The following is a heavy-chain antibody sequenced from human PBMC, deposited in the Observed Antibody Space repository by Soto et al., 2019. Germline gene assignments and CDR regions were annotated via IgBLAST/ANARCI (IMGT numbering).Heavy chain of an antibody. Sequence: XATLSLTCAVCGGCFSGYYWSWIRQPPGKGLEWIGEINHSGSTNYNPSLKSRVTISVDTSKNQFSLKLSSVTAADTAVYYCARGHISSSWYNRAFDICAQGTMVTVSS. J-gene: IGHJ3*02. CDR1: GGCFSGYY. CDR2: INHSGST. CDR3: ARGHISSSWYNRAFDI. D-gene: IGHD6-13*01. V-gene: IGHV4-34*01.